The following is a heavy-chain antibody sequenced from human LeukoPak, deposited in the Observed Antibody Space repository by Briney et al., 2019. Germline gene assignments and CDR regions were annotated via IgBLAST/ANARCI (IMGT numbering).Heavy chain of an antibody. CDR2: IYSGGST. D-gene: IGHD6-13*01. Sequence: GGSLRLSCAASGFTVSSNYMSWVRQAPGKGLEWVSVIYSGGSTYYADSVKGRFTISRDNSKNTLYLQMNSLRAEDTAVYYCARLGSSGGWYGVSQDYSYYGMDVGGQGTTVTVSS. CDR1: GFTVSSNY. CDR3: ARLGSSGGWYGVSQDYSYYGMDV. J-gene: IGHJ6*02. V-gene: IGHV3-53*01.